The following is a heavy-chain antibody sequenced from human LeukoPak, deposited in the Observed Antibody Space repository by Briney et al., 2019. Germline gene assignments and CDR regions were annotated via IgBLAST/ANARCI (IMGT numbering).Heavy chain of an antibody. CDR2: ISAYNGNT. Sequence: ASVKVSCKTSEGTFNNSAISWVRQAPGQGLEWMGWISAYNGNTNYAQKLQGRVTMTTDTSTSTAYMELRSLRSDDTAVYYCARDPYDFWSGYYFWFDPWGQGTLVTVS. V-gene: IGHV1-18*01. D-gene: IGHD3-3*01. J-gene: IGHJ5*02. CDR3: ARDPYDFWSGYYFWFDP. CDR1: EGTFNNSA.